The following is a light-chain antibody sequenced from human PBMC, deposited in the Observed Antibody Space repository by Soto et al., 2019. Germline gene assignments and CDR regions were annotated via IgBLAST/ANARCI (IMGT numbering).Light chain of an antibody. CDR3: KQRRRWHPTIT. J-gene: IGKJ5*01. V-gene: IGKV1-39*01. Sequence: IHMTQSPSSLSASLGYIVTITCRSSQSVSGYLNWYQQKAGQAPELLIYAASSLQSGVPPRFSGSGSGTDFTLTISSLEPEDLAVYYCKQRRRWHPTITFGQGTRLEIK. CDR1: QSVSGY. CDR2: AAS.